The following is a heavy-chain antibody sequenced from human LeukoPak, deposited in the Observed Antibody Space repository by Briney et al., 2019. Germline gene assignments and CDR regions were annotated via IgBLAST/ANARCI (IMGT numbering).Heavy chain of an antibody. CDR2: IWHDGSHK. J-gene: IGHJ3*02. Sequence: GRSLRLSCAASGFAFNTYAMHWVRQAPGQGLEWVALIWHDGSHKFYSNSVRGQFTISRDNSKNTLYLQMNSLRAEDTAVYYCARPSTQGAFDIWGQGTMVTVSS. D-gene: IGHD2-2*01. CDR3: ARPSTQGAFDI. V-gene: IGHV3-33*01. CDR1: GFAFNTYA.